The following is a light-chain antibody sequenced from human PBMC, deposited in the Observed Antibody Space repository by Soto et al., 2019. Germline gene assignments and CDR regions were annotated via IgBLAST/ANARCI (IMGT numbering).Light chain of an antibody. CDR1: QSVSSSY. J-gene: IGKJ1*01. CDR3: QQYGSAPRT. CDR2: GAS. V-gene: IGKV3-20*01. Sequence: EIVLTQSPGTLSLSPGERATLSCWASQSVSSSYLAWYQQKPGQAPRLLIYGASSRATGIPDRFSGSGSGTDFTLTISRLEPEDFAVYYCQQYGSAPRTFCQGIKVDIK.